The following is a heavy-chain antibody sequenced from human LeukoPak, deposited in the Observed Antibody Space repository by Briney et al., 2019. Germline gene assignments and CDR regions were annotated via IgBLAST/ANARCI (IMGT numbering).Heavy chain of an antibody. J-gene: IGHJ4*02. CDR2: IKQDGREK. V-gene: IGHV3-7*01. Sequence: RTGGSLRLSCAASGFTFSSYWMSWVRQAPGKGLEWVANIKQDGREKYYVDSVKGRFTISRDNAKNSLYLQMNSLRAEDTAVYYCAKDGDTFGLDYWGQGTLVTVSS. CDR1: GFTFSSYW. CDR3: AKDGDTFGLDY. D-gene: IGHD3-16*01.